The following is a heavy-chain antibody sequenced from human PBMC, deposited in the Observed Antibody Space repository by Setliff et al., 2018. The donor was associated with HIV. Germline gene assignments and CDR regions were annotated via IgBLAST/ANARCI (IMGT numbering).Heavy chain of an antibody. Sequence: GGSLRLSCATSGFDFLDYGVSWVRQAPGKGLEWVSVIYSGVSSTHYADSVKGRFTISRDISNNMLYLQMNSLRAEDTAVYYCAKGADDFPESLNDYWGQGTLVTVSS. D-gene: IGHD3-3*01. CDR3: AKGADDFPESLNDY. V-gene: IGHV3-23*03. CDR1: GFDFLDYG. J-gene: IGHJ4*02. CDR2: IYSGVSST.